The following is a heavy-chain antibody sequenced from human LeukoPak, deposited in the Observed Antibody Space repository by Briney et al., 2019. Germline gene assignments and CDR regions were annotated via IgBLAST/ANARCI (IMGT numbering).Heavy chain of an antibody. Sequence: AASVKVSCKASGYTFTGYYMHWVRQAPGQGLEWMGWINPNSGGTNYAQKFQGRVTMTRDTSISTAYMELSRLRSDDTAVYYCARDRETYYYDSSGYCGNYWGQGTLVTVSS. CDR1: GYTFTGYY. CDR2: INPNSGGT. CDR3: ARDRETYYYDSSGYCGNY. V-gene: IGHV1-2*02. J-gene: IGHJ4*02. D-gene: IGHD3-22*01.